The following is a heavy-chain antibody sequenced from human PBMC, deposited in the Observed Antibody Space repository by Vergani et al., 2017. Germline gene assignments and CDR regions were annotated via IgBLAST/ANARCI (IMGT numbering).Heavy chain of an antibody. V-gene: IGHV3-20*01. CDR2: INWNGGSK. CDR3: ARSGRGFVYYYYMDV. J-gene: IGHJ6*03. Sequence: EVQLVESGGGVVRPGGSLRLSCAASGFTFDDYGMSWVRQAPGKGLEWVSGINWNGGSKGYADSVKGRFTIARDNAKNSLYLQMNSLRAEDTALYHCARSGRGFVYYYYMDVWGKGTTVTVSS. D-gene: IGHD3-10*01. CDR1: GFTFDDYG.